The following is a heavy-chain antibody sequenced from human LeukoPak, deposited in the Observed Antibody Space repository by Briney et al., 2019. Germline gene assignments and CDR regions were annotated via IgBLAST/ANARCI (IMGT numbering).Heavy chain of an antibody. J-gene: IGHJ4*02. V-gene: IGHV3-21*01. Sequence: GGSLRLSCAASGFTFSSYSMNWVRQAPGKGLEWVSSISSSSSYIYYADSVKGRFTISRDNAKNSLYLQMNSLRAEDTSVYDCARDLRLYYYGSGSRSPPGYWGQGTLVTVSS. CDR3: ARDLRLYYYGSGSRSPPGY. CDR2: ISSSSSYI. CDR1: GFTFSSYS. D-gene: IGHD3-10*01.